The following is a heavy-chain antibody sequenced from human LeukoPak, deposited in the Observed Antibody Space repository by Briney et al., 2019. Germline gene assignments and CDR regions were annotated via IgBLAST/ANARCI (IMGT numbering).Heavy chain of an antibody. Sequence: PGGSLGLSCAASGFTFSSYGMHWVRQAPGKGLEWLAVISFDGNNKYYADSVKGRFTISRDDSKNTLYLQMNGLRAEDTAVYYCAKDLSGSPHIDYWGQGTLVTVSS. CDR3: AKDLSGSPHIDY. V-gene: IGHV3-30*18. CDR1: GFTFSSYG. J-gene: IGHJ4*02. D-gene: IGHD1-26*01. CDR2: ISFDGNNK.